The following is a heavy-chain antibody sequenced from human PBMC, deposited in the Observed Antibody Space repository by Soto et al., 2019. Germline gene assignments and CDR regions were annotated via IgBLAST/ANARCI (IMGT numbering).Heavy chain of an antibody. D-gene: IGHD6-19*01. CDR1: GFTFSDYA. V-gene: IGHV3-23*01. CDR2: ISGTGAST. Sequence: EVQLLESGGGFVQPGGSLRLSCGASGFTFSDYAMSWVRQGPGKGLEWLSGISGTGASTYYADSVKGRFSFSRDNSRNTLYLQLRSLRVDDTAAYYCAKGNRKQWVGDYWYFDLWGRGTLVTVSS. CDR3: AKGNRKQWVGDYWYFDL. J-gene: IGHJ2*01.